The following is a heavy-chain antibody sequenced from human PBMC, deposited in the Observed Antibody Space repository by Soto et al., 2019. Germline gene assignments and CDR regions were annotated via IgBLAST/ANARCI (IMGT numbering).Heavy chain of an antibody. Sequence: EVQLVESGGGLVKPGGSLRLSCAASGFTFSNAWMSWVRQAPGKGLEWVGRIKSKTDGGTTDYAAPVKGRFTISRDDSKNTLYRPMNSLKTADTAVYYCTTEGIASAGFDYWGQGTLVTVS. CDR1: GFTFSNAW. V-gene: IGHV3-15*01. CDR3: TTEGIASAGFDY. CDR2: IKSKTDGGTT. J-gene: IGHJ4*02. D-gene: IGHD6-13*01.